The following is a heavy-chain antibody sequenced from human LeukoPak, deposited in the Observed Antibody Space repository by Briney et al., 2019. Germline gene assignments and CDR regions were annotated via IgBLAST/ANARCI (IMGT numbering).Heavy chain of an antibody. Sequence: GGSLRLSCAASGFTFSAFWMHWVRQAPGKGLVWVSRINSDDSRTTYADSVKGRFTISRDNAKNTLYLQMNSLRAEDTAVYYCARGWVNDISVYNSDYWGQGTLFTVSS. J-gene: IGHJ4*02. CDR2: INSDDSRT. CDR1: GFTFSAFW. V-gene: IGHV3-74*01. D-gene: IGHD3-22*01. CDR3: ARGWVNDISVYNSDY.